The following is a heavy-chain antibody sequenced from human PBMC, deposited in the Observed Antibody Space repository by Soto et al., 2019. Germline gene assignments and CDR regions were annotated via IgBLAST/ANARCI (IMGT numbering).Heavy chain of an antibody. D-gene: IGHD1-26*01. V-gene: IGHV3-20*04. CDR3: ARVSGSYFRSMIDY. CDR1: GFTFDDYG. Sequence: EVQLVESGGGVVRPGGSLRLSCTASGFTFDDYGMTWVRQAPGKGLEWVSGINRNGGSTAYADSVKGRFTISRDNAKNSLFLQMNSLRAEDTALSYCARVSGSYFRSMIDYWGQATLVTVSS. CDR2: INRNGGST. J-gene: IGHJ4*02.